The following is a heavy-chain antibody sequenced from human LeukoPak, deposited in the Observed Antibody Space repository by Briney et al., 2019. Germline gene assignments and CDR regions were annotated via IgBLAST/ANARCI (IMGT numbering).Heavy chain of an antibody. D-gene: IGHD2-2*02. CDR3: ARIVVPAALPYYYYYYMDV. Sequence: ASVKVSCKASGYTFTNYAINWVRQAPGHGLEWMGWISAYNGNTNYAQKLQGRVTMTTDTSTSTAHMELRSLRSDDTAVYYCARIVVPAALPYYYYYYMDVWGKGTTVTVSS. J-gene: IGHJ6*03. CDR1: GYTFTNYA. V-gene: IGHV1-18*01. CDR2: ISAYNGNT.